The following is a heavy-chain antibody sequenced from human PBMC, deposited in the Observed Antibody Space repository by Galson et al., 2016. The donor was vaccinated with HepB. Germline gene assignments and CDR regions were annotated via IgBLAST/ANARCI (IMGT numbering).Heavy chain of an antibody. CDR1: GYTFADYS. Sequence: SVKVSCKASGYTFADYSLHWVRQAPGQRLEWMGWINAGNGNTKYSQNFQGRVTITRDTSASTAYMELSSLRSEDTAVYYCARPASPYFPYNNNWYTGKNNWFDPWGQGTLVTVSS. J-gene: IGHJ5*02. CDR3: ARPASPYFPYNNNWYTGKNNWFDP. CDR2: INAGNGNT. D-gene: IGHD6-13*01. V-gene: IGHV1-3*01.